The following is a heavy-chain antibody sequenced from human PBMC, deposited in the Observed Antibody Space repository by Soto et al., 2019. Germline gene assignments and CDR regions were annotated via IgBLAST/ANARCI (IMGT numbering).Heavy chain of an antibody. CDR1: AGSISSYY. J-gene: IGHJ5*01. CDR3: ARYGSGSSVWFDS. V-gene: IGHV4-59*01. D-gene: IGHD3-10*01. CDR2: IYYSGST. Sequence: SENLSLTCTVSAGSISSYYWSWIRQPPGKGLECIGYIYYSGSTNYNPSLKSRVTISVDTSKNQFSLKLSSVTAADTAVYYCARYGSGSSVWFDSWGQGTLVT.